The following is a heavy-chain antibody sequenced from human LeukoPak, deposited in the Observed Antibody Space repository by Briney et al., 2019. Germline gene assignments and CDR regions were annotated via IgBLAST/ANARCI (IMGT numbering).Heavy chain of an antibody. V-gene: IGHV4-59*11. D-gene: IGHD3-22*01. CDR2: IYYSGTT. CDR3: ARLLDNDSSGYPDTFDM. CDR1: GGSMSSHY. J-gene: IGHJ3*02. Sequence: SETLSLTCTVSGGSMSSHYWSWIRQPPGRGLEWIGFIYYSGTTKYSPSLQSRVNMLLDTPKNQFSLKLTSVTAADTALYYCARLLDNDSSGYPDTFDMWGQGTMVTVSS.